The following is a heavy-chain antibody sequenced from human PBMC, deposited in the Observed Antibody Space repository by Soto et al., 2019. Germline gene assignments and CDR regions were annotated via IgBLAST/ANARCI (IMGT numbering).Heavy chain of an antibody. V-gene: IGHV4-39*01. J-gene: IGHJ4*02. D-gene: IGHD3-22*01. Sequence: KSSETLSLPCTVSGGSISSSSYYWGWIRQPPGKGLEWIGSIYYSGSTYYNPSLKSRVTISVDTSKNQFSLKLSSVTAADTAVYYCARHVTNYYDSSGFDYWGQGTLFTVSS. CDR1: GGSISSSSYY. CDR2: IYYSGST. CDR3: ARHVTNYYDSSGFDY.